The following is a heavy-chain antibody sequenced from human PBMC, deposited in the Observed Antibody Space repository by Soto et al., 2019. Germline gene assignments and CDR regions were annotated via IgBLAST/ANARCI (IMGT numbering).Heavy chain of an antibody. J-gene: IGHJ4*02. D-gene: IGHD6-13*01. V-gene: IGHV3-48*04. CDR2: ISSSSSTI. Sequence: LRLSCAASGFTFSSYSMNWVRQAPGKGLEWVSYISSSSSTIYYADSVKGRFTISRDNAKNSLYLQMNSLRAEDTAVYYCARVPPGMAAAGPFDYGGQGTVVTSPS. CDR1: GFTFSSYS. CDR3: ARVPPGMAAAGPFDY.